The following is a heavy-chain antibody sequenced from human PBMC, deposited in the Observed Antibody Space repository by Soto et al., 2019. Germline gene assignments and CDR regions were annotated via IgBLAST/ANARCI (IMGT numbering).Heavy chain of an antibody. CDR1: GFTFSSYA. Sequence: GGSLRLSCAASGFTFSSYAMSWVRQAPGKGLEWVSAISGSGGSTYYADPVKGRFTNSRDNSKNTLYLQMNSLRAEDTAVYYCAKDRVAGTVRVYYFQHWGQGTLVTVSS. D-gene: IGHD6-19*01. V-gene: IGHV3-23*01. J-gene: IGHJ1*01. CDR3: AKDRVAGTVRVYYFQH. CDR2: ISGSGGST.